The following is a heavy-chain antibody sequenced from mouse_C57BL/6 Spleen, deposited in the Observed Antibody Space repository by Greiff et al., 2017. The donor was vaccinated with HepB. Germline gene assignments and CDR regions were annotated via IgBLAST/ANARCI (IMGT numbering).Heavy chain of an antibody. Sequence: DVKLVEPGGGLVKPGGSLKLSCAASGFTFSDYGMHWVRQAPEKGLEWVAYISRGSSTIYYADTVKGRFTISRDNAKNTLFLQMTSLRSEDTAMYYCARQGYPSYAMDYWGQGTSVTVSS. J-gene: IGHJ4*01. CDR3: ARQGYPSYAMDY. CDR1: GFTFSDYG. V-gene: IGHV5-17*01. CDR2: ISRGSSTI. D-gene: IGHD2-2*01.